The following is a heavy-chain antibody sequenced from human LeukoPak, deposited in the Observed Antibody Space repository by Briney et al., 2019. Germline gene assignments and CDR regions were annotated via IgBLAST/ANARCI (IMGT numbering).Heavy chain of an antibody. CDR1: GFTFINYA. J-gene: IGHJ4*02. D-gene: IGHD5-12*01. Sequence: GGSLRLSCVASGFTFINYAVTWVRQAPGKGLEWVSLFIGSSGSTFYADSVKGRFTISRDKSKTTLYLQMNIRRAEDTAEYYCAKGAYDYIEIAYFDYWGQGSLVTVSS. V-gene: IGHV3-23*01. CDR2: FIGSSGST. CDR3: AKGAYDYIEIAYFDY.